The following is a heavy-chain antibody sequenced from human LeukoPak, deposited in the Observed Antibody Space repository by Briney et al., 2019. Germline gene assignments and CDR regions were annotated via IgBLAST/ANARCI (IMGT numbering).Heavy chain of an antibody. Sequence: PRGSCTLSCAASGFTFRSYAMQWVGQAPGKGLEWVSYITYDSGTIFYADSVKGRFTISRDNAKDSLYLQMSSLRDEDTAVYYCARDSGYGYADDYWGQGSLLADSS. CDR3: ARDSGYGYADDY. CDR1: GFTFRSYA. J-gene: IGHJ4*02. CDR2: ITYDSGTI. V-gene: IGHV3-48*02. D-gene: IGHD5-12*01.